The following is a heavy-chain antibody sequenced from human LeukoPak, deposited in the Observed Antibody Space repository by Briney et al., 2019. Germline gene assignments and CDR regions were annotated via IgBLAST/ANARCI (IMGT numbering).Heavy chain of an antibody. CDR1: GYSFANYW. CDR2: IYPGDSDT. CDR3: ARRGDNWFAP. D-gene: IGHD3-10*01. J-gene: IGHJ5*02. Sequence: AASLQISCKGSGYSFANYWIGWVRQVPGQGLEWMGTIYPGDSDTRYSPSFQGQVTISADKSINTAYLQWSSLKASDTAMYYCARRGDNWFAPWGQGTLVTVSS. V-gene: IGHV5-51*01.